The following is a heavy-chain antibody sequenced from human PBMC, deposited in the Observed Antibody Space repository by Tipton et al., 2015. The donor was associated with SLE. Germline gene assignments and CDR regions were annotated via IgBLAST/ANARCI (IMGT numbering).Heavy chain of an antibody. Sequence: TLSLTCTVSGGSISSSSYYWGWIRQPPGKGLEWIGSIYYSGSTYYNPSLKSRVTISVDTSKNQFSLKLSSVTAADTAVYYCARVGLITMVQGVIHWGQGTLVTVSS. V-gene: IGHV4-39*07. CDR2: IYYSGST. D-gene: IGHD3-10*01. CDR1: GGSISSSSYY. CDR3: ARVGLITMVQGVIH. J-gene: IGHJ4*02.